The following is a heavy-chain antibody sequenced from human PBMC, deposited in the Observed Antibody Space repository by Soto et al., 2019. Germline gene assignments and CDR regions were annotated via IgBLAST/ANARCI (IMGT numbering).Heavy chain of an antibody. D-gene: IGHD1-20*01. CDR2: INHSGST. CDR3: ARGWITGPHFTPYYYYYMDV. CDR1: GGSFSGYY. J-gene: IGHJ6*03. V-gene: IGHV4-34*01. Sequence: SETLSLTCAVYGGSFSGYYWSWIRQPPGKGLEWIGEINHSGSTNYNPSLKSRATISVDTSKNQFSLKLSSVTAADTAVYYCARGWITGPHFTPYYYYYMDVWGKGTTVTVSS.